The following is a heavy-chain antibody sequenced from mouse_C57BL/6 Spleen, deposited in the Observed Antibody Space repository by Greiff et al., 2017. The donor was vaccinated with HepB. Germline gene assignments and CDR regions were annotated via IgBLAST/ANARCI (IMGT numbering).Heavy chain of an antibody. D-gene: IGHD1-1*01. Sequence: EVQLQQSGPELVKPGASVKMSCKASGYTFTDYNMHWVKQSHGKSLEWIGYINPNNGGTSYNQKFKGKATLTVNKSSSTAYMELRSLTSEDSAVYYCARMITTVPWFAYWGQGTLVTVSA. J-gene: IGHJ3*01. CDR2: INPNNGGT. V-gene: IGHV1-22*01. CDR3: ARMITTVPWFAY. CDR1: GYTFTDYN.